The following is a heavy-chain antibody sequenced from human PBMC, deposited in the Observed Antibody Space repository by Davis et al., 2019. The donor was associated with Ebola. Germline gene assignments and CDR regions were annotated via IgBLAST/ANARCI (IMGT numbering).Heavy chain of an antibody. J-gene: IGHJ6*02. CDR1: GFTFSRYS. Sequence: GGSLRLSCAASGFTFSRYSVNWVRQAPGKGLEWVAVISYDGGSKHYADSVKGRFTISRDDSKNTLYLQLNSLRAEDTAVYYCARVGCSAGSCYGLDVWGQGTTVTVSS. V-gene: IGHV3-30*04. CDR3: ARVGCSAGSCYGLDV. D-gene: IGHD2-15*01. CDR2: ISYDGGSK.